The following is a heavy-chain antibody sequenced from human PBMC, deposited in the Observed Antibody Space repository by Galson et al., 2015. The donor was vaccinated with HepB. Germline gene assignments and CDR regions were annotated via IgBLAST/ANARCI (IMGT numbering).Heavy chain of an antibody. CDR2: ISSSGSGI. CDR3: ARAPYYYDISGYFAAVDY. J-gene: IGHJ4*02. D-gene: IGHD3-22*01. Sequence: SLRLSCAVYGFTFSDHYMSWIRQAPGTGLEWVSYISSSGSGIYYADSVKGRFTISRDNAKKSLFLQMNSLRAEDTAVYYCARAPYYYDISGYFAAVDYWGQGTLVTVSS. V-gene: IGHV3-11*01. CDR1: GFTFSDHY.